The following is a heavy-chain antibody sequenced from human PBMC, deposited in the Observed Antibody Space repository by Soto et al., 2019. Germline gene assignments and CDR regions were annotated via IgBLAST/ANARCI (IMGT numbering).Heavy chain of an antibody. J-gene: IGHJ4*02. CDR3: ARGRYGDY. D-gene: IGHD1-1*01. V-gene: IGHV1-18*01. Sequence: QVHLVQSGAEVKKPGASVKVSCKASGYTFTSYGITWVRQAPGQGLEWMGWISAHNGNTDYAQKLQGRVIVTRDTSTRTAYMELRSPRSDDTAVYYCARGRYGDYWGQGALVTVSS. CDR1: GYTFTSYG. CDR2: ISAHNGNT.